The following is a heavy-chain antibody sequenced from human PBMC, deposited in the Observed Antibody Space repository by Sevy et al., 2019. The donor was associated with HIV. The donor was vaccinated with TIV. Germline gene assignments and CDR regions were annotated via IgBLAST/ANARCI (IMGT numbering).Heavy chain of an antibody. D-gene: IGHD3-10*01. CDR1: GFIFDDFA. V-gene: IGHV3-9*01. CDR2: ITWTKNAI. CDR3: VKGTMVAIMDLCHPLDL. Sequence: GGSLRLSCEASGFIFDDFAMHWVRQAPGKGLEWVSGITWTKNAIDYAASVKGRFTISRDNAKNSLYLQMNSLRAEDTALYYCVKGTMVAIMDLCHPLDLWGQGTMVTVSS. J-gene: IGHJ3*01.